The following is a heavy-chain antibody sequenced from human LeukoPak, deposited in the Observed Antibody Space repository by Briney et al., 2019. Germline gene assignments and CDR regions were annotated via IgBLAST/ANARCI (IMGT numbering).Heavy chain of an antibody. Sequence: ASVKVSCKVSGYTLTELSMHWVRQAPGKGLDWMGGFDHEDGDTLYAQKFQGRVTMTEDTSTATAYMELSSLRSEDTAVYYCATGEVGAREDYWGQGPLVTVSS. J-gene: IGHJ4*02. CDR3: ATGEVGAREDY. CDR1: GYTLTELS. CDR2: FDHEDGDT. V-gene: IGHV1-24*01. D-gene: IGHD1-26*01.